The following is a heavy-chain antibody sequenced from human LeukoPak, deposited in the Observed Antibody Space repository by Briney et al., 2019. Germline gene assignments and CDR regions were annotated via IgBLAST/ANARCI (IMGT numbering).Heavy chain of an antibody. D-gene: IGHD4-17*01. V-gene: IGHV4-39*01. J-gene: IGHJ3*02. CDR2: IYYSGST. CDR3: ASGEYGDYVADAFDI. CDR1: GGSISSSSYY. Sequence: KPSETLSLTCTVSGGSISSSSYYWGWIRQPPGKGLEWIGSIYYSGSTYYNPSLKSRVTISVDTSKNQFSLKLSSVTAADTAVYYCASGEYGDYVADAFDIWGQGTMVTVSS.